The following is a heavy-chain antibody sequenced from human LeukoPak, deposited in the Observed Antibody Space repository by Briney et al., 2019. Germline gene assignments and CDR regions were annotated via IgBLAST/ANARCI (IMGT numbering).Heavy chain of an antibody. V-gene: IGHV4-59*12. CDR2: VYYSGST. J-gene: IGHJ2*01. D-gene: IGHD6-13*01. CDR3: ARVSSSWYQDWYFDL. Sequence: PSETLSLTCTVSGGFITAYYWSWIRQPPGKGLEWIGYVYYSGSTEYNPSLKSRVTMSVDTSKNQFSLKLSSVTAADTAVYYCARVSSSWYQDWYFDLWGRGTLVTVSS. CDR1: GGFITAYY.